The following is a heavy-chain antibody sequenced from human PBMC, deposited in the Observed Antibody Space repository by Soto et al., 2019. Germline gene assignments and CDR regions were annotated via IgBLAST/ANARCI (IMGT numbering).Heavy chain of an antibody. D-gene: IGHD3-10*01. J-gene: IGHJ6*02. CDR2: IKSKIDGGTT. V-gene: IGHV3-15*07. CDR3: VTGPGTYPPGYYYYNTLDV. Sequence: GGSLRLSCAASGFTFSNAWMNWVRQAPGKGLEWVGRIKSKIDGGTTDYAAPVEGRFIISRDDSINTLYLQMNSLKVEDTAVYYCVTGPGTYPPGYYYYNTLDVWGQGTTVTVSS. CDR1: GFTFSNAW.